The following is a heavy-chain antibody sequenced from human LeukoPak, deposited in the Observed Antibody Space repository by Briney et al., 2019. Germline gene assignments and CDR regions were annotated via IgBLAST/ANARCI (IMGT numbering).Heavy chain of an antibody. Sequence: GGSLRLSCAASGFTFDTYGMNWVRQAPGKGLEWVSFITGGSNTIYYADSVKGRFTISRDNAKNSLYLQMNSLRVEDTAVYYCARDPPAVATNTYGWGQGTLVTVSS. CDR1: GFTFDTYG. J-gene: IGHJ4*02. CDR2: ITGGSNTI. V-gene: IGHV3-48*01. CDR3: ARDPPAVATNTYG. D-gene: IGHD6-13*01.